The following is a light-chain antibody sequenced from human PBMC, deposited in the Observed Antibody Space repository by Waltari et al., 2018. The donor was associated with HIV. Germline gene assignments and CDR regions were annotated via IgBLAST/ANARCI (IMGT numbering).Light chain of an antibody. CDR2: GTS. CDR3: QQYGDSSMYT. J-gene: IGKJ2*01. Sequence: EIVLTQYPDTLSLSPGERATLSCRASQSVGSTFLARYQQKPGQAPRLLVYGTSRRATGIPDRFSGSGDGTDFTLAISRLEPEDFAVYYCQQYGDSSMYTCGQGTRLDIK. V-gene: IGKV3-20*01. CDR1: QSVGSTF.